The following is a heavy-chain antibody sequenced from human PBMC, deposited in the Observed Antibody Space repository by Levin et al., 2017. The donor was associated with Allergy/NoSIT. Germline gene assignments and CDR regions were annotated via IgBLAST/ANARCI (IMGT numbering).Heavy chain of an antibody. D-gene: IGHD2-8*01. V-gene: IGHV3-72*01. CDR2: ARDKADRYKT. CDR3: GRVGYCTSVGCPPGDY. Sequence: GGSLRLSCAASGFTFSDHYIDWVRQAPGKGLEWVGRARDKADRYKTEYAASVKDRFTISRDDSKNSVYLQMNSLQTEDTAVYYCGRVGYCTSVGCPPGDYWGQGTLVTVSS. CDR1: GFTFSDHY. J-gene: IGHJ4*02.